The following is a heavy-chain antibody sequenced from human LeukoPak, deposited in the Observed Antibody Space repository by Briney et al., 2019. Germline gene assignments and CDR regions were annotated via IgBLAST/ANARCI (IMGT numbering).Heavy chain of an antibody. CDR1: GFTFSSYS. CDR2: ISSSSSYI. J-gene: IGHJ5*02. CDR3: ARDMDTIFGLARTNWFDP. V-gene: IGHV3-21*01. Sequence: PGGSLRLSCAGSGFTFSSYSMNWVRQAPGKGLERVSSISSSSSYIYYADSVKGRFTISRVNAKTSLYLQMNSLRAEDTAVYYCARDMDTIFGLARTNWFDPWGQGTLVTVSS. D-gene: IGHD3-3*01.